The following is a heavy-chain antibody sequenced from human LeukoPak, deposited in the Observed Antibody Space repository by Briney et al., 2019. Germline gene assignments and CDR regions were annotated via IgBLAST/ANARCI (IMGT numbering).Heavy chain of an antibody. CDR1: GGSFSGYY. CDR3: ARQLGYCSGGSCYSDSRYFDY. J-gene: IGHJ4*02. Sequence: SETLSLTCAVYGGSFSGYYWSWFRQPPGKGLEWLGEINHSGSTNYNPSLKSRVTISVDTSKNQFSLKLSSVTAADTAVYYCARQLGYCSGGSCYSDSRYFDYWGQGTLVTVSS. D-gene: IGHD2-15*01. CDR2: INHSGST. V-gene: IGHV4-34*01.